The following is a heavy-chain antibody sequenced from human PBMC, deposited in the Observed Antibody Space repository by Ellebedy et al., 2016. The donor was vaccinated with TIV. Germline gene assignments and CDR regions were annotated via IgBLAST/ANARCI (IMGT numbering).Heavy chain of an antibody. Sequence: SVKVSXXASGGTFSSYALSWVRQAPGQGLEWMGGIIPIFGTANYAQKFQGRVTITADESTSTAYMELSSLRSEDTAVYYCARGTLVRGVISQFDYWGQGTLVTVSS. V-gene: IGHV1-69*13. CDR2: IIPIFGTA. D-gene: IGHD3-10*01. CDR1: GGTFSSYA. CDR3: ARGTLVRGVISQFDY. J-gene: IGHJ4*02.